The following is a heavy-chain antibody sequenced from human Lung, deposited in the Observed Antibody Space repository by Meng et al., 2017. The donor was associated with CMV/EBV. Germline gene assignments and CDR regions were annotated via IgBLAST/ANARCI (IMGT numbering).Heavy chain of an antibody. V-gene: IGHV4-34*01. CDR3: ARAGGYCRGTSCYNDY. CDR1: GGSFSGYY. D-gene: IGHD2-2*02. J-gene: IGHJ4*02. Sequence: SETLSLTCAFYGGSFSGYYWTWLRQPPRKGLEWIGEIDHSGSTNYNPSLKTRVTISVDTSKSQFSLRLSSVTAADTAIYYCARAGGYCRGTSCYNDYWGQGXLVTVSS. CDR2: IDHSGST.